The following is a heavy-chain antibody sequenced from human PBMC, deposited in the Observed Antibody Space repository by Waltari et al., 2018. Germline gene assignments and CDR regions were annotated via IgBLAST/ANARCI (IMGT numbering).Heavy chain of an antibody. CDR2: ISSSGSTI. V-gene: IGHV3-48*03. CDR1: GFTFSSYE. J-gene: IGHJ4*02. CDR3: ARVSSGSYYY. Sequence: EVQLVESGGGLVQPGGSLRLSCAASGFTFSSYEMNWVRQAPGKGLEWVSYISSSGSTIYDADSVRGRFTISRDNAKNSLYLQMNSLRAEDTAVYYCARVSSGSYYYWGQGTLVTVSS. D-gene: IGHD1-26*01.